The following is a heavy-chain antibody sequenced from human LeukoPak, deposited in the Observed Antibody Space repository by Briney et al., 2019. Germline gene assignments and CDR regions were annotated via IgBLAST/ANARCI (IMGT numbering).Heavy chain of an antibody. CDR2: ISTYNGNT. J-gene: IGHJ4*02. CDR1: GYTFTGYG. CDR3: ASKYSSGWTEKEY. V-gene: IGHV1-18*01. D-gene: IGHD6-19*01. Sequence: ASVKLSCTASGYTFTGYGMSWVRQAPGQGLEWMGWISTYNGNTNYAQKLPGRITMTTDTSTSTAYMEMRSLRSDDTAVYYCASKYSSGWTEKEYWGQGTLVTVSS.